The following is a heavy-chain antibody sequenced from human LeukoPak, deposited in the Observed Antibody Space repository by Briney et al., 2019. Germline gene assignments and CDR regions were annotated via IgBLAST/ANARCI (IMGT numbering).Heavy chain of an antibody. CDR2: IYTSGST. CDR3: ARGGSSSWSTGYYFDY. J-gene: IGHJ4*02. D-gene: IGHD6-13*01. Sequence: SETLSLTCTVSGDSISSYYWTWIRQPAGKGLEWIGRIYTSGSTNFNSSLKSRVTMSVDTSKNQFSLKLSSVTAADTAVYYCARGGSSSWSTGYYFDYWGQGTLVTVSS. V-gene: IGHV4-4*07. CDR1: GDSISSYY.